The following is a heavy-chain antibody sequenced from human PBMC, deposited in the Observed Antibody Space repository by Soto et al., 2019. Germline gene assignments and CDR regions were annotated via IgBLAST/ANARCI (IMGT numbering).Heavy chain of an antibody. J-gene: IGHJ4*02. CDR1: GFTFSSYS. V-gene: IGHV3-48*01. CDR2: ISSSSSTI. CDR3: ASNGEYQLLSPYYFDY. D-gene: IGHD2-2*01. Sequence: GGSLRLSCAASGFTFSSYSMNWVRQAPGKGLEWVSYISSSSSTIYYADSVKGRFTISRDNAKNSLYLQMNSLGAEDTAVYYCASNGEYQLLSPYYFDYWGQGTLVTVSS.